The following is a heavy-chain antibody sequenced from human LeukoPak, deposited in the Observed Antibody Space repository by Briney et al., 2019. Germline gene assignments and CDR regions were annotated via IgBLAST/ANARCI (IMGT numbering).Heavy chain of an antibody. CDR3: ARRHYEILSGYPS. D-gene: IGHD3-9*01. V-gene: IGHV4-34*12. CDR1: GGSFSGYY. J-gene: IGHJ4*02. CDR2: IIHSGSP. Sequence: SETLSLTCAVYGGSFSGYYWSWIRQPPGKGLEWIGEIIHSGSPNYNPSLKSRVAMSIDTSKNQFSLNLSSVTAADTAVYYCARRHYEILSGYPSWGQGILVTVSS.